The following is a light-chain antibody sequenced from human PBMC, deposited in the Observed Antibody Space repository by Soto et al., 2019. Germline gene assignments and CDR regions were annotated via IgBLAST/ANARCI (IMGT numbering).Light chain of an antibody. Sequence: EIVLTQSPGTLSLSPGERATLYCRASQSVPSNFLACYQQRPGQAPTLLIYDVSRRAAGIPDRFSGSGSGTDFKPTISRLEPEDFAVYYCQQYDSRWMFGQGPKVEIK. CDR3: QQYDSRWM. CDR2: DVS. J-gene: IGKJ1*01. V-gene: IGKV3-20*01. CDR1: QSVPSNF.